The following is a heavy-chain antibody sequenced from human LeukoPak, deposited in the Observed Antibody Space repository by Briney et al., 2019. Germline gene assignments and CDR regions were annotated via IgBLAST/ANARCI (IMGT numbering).Heavy chain of an antibody. J-gene: IGHJ2*01. D-gene: IGHD5-18*01. CDR3: TTVSGARPDAWIQLWWARADWYFDL. CDR2: IKSKTDGGTT. Sequence: PGGSLRLSCAASGFTFSNAWMSWVRQAPGKGLEWVGRIKSKTDGGTTDYAAPVKGRFTISRDDSKNTLYLQMNSLKTEDTAVYYCTTVSGARPDAWIQLWWARADWYFDLWGRGTLVTVS. V-gene: IGHV3-15*01. CDR1: GFTFSNAW.